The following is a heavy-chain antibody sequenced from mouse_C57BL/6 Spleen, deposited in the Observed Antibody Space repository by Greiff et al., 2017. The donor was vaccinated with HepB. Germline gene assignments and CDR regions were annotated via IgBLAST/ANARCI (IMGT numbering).Heavy chain of an antibody. CDR3: ARERSLRYHFDY. V-gene: IGHV5-17*01. J-gene: IGHJ2*01. CDR1: GFTFSDYG. D-gene: IGHD2-12*01. Sequence: EVKLVESGGGLVKPGGSLKLSCAASGFTFSDYGMHWVRQAPEKGLEWVAYISSGSSTIYYADTVKGRFTISKDNAKNTLFLQMTSLRSEDTAMYYCARERSLRYHFDYWGQGTTLTVSS. CDR2: ISSGSSTI.